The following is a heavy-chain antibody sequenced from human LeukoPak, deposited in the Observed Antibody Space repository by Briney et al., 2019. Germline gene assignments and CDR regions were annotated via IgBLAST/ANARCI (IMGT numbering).Heavy chain of an antibody. V-gene: IGHV1-8*01. J-gene: IGHJ3*02. D-gene: IGHD2-2*02. CDR1: GYTFTSYD. CDR2: MNPNSGNT. CDR3: ARYCSSTSCYTHDAFDI. Sequence: ASVKVSCKASGYTFTSYDINWVRQATGQGLEWMGWMNPNSGNTGYAQKFQGRVTMTRDTSISTAYMELSRLRSDDTAVYYCARYCSSTSCYTHDAFDIWGQGTMVTVSS.